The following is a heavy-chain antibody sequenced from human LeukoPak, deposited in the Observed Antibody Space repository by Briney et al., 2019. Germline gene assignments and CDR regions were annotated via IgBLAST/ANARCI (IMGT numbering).Heavy chain of an antibody. CDR2: IYSGGST. D-gene: IGHD3-22*01. Sequence: GGSLRLSCAASGFTVSSNYMSWVRQAPGKGLEWVSVIYSGGSTYYADSVKGRFTISRDNSKNTLYLQMNSLRAEDTAVYYCAREDYDNSGYYRNWGQGTLVTVSP. CDR3: AREDYDNSGYYRN. V-gene: IGHV3-53*01. CDR1: GFTVSSNY. J-gene: IGHJ4*02.